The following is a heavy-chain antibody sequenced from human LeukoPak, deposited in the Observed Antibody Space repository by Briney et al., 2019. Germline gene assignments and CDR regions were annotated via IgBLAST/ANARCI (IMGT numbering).Heavy chain of an antibody. CDR3: ARDQQWLHAFDI. CDR1: GYTFTSYA. CDR2: INAGNGNT. V-gene: IGHV1-3*01. D-gene: IGHD6-19*01. J-gene: IGHJ3*02. Sequence: ASVKVSCKASGYTFTSYAMHWVRQAPGQRLEWMGWINAGNGNTKYSQKFQGRVTMTRDTSISTAYMELSRLRSDDTAVYYCARDQQWLHAFDIWGQGTMVTVSS.